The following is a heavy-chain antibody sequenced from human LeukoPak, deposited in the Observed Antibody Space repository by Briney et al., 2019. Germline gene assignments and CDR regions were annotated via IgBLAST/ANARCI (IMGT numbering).Heavy chain of an antibody. V-gene: IGHV3-30*18. CDR3: AKTRWQYQLLDPFDY. CDR2: ISYDGGNK. Sequence: GRSLRLSCAASGFTFSSYGMHWVRQAPGKGLEWVAVISYDGGNKYYADSVKGRFTISRDNSKNTLYLQMNSLRAEDTAVYYCAKTRWQYQLLDPFDYWGQGTLVTVSS. CDR1: GFTFSSYG. J-gene: IGHJ4*02. D-gene: IGHD2-2*01.